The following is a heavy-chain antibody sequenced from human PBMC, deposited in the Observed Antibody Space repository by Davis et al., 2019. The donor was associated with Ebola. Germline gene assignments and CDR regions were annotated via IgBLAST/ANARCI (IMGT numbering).Heavy chain of an antibody. Sequence: SVKVSCKTSGGTFTNYAVNWVRQAPGHGLEWLGRIIPVVDTKDYAQKFQGRVTLTADKATNTAYMELSGLRFDDTAVYYCARGKWFDPWGQGTLVSVTS. CDR2: IIPVVDTK. V-gene: IGHV1-69*04. CDR1: GGTFTNYA. J-gene: IGHJ5*02. CDR3: ARGKWFDP.